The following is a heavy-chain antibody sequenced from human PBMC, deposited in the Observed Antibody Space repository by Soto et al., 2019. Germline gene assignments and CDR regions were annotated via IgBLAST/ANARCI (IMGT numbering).Heavy chain of an antibody. CDR3: AREGDLNPTYYYYGMDV. J-gene: IGHJ6*02. CDR2: IIPIFGTA. Sequence: GASVKVSCKASGGTFSSCAISWVRQAPGQGLEWMGGIIPIFGTANYAQKFQGRVTITADESTSTAYMELSSLRSEDTAVYYCAREGDLNPTYYYYGMDVWGQGTTVTVSS. V-gene: IGHV1-69*13. D-gene: IGHD2-21*02. CDR1: GGTFSSCA.